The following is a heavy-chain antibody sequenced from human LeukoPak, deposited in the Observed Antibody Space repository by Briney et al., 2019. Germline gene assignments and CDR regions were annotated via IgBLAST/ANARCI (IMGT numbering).Heavy chain of an antibody. Sequence: ASVKVSCKASGGTFSSYAISWVRQAPGQGLEWMGTIIPILGIANYAQKFQGRVTITADKSTSTAYMELSSLRSEDTAVYYCARLRERQWLVPDYWGQGTLVTVSS. V-gene: IGHV1-69*04. CDR2: IIPILGIA. J-gene: IGHJ4*02. CDR1: GGTFSSYA. D-gene: IGHD6-19*01. CDR3: ARLRERQWLVPDY.